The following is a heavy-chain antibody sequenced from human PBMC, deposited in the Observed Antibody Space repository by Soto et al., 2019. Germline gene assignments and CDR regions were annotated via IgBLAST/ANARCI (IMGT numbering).Heavy chain of an antibody. V-gene: IGHV3-33*01. Sequence: GGCLGLPCAESDIPFSSYGMHRVRQAPGKGLERVAILCVNGSNNYYAESAKSRFTIPRDNSKNTVYLQMNSLRGEDTAVYYCARAGVSDVGNNEWLLAPHFDYCGRGTLLTIS. CDR3: ARAGVSDVGNNEWLLAPHFDY. CDR2: LCVNGSNN. J-gene: IGHJ4*02. CDR1: DIPFSSYG. D-gene: IGHD3-3*01.